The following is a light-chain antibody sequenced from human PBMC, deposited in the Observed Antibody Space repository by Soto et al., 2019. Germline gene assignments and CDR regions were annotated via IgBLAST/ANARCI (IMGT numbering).Light chain of an antibody. V-gene: IGKV1-33*01. CDR2: DAS. CDR3: QQYDNLPLT. J-gene: IGKJ3*01. CDR1: QDISNY. Sequence: DIPMTQSPSSLSASVGDRVTITCQASQDISNYLNWYQQKPGKAPKLLIYDASNLETGVPSRFSGSGSGTDFTFTISSLQPEDIATYYCQQYDNLPLTFGPGTRVHIK.